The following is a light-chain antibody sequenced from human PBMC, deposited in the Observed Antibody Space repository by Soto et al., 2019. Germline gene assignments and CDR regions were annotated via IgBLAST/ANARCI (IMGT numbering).Light chain of an antibody. J-gene: IGLJ2*01. V-gene: IGLV2-14*01. CDR3: SSYKSHNSLD. CDR2: EVN. Sequence: QSALTQPASVSGSPGQSITISCTGTSSDIATYNYVSWYQQHPGKAPKLMIYEVNNRPSGVSHRFSGSRSGNTASLTISGLQAEDGAEYYCSSYKSHNSLDFGGGTKVTVL. CDR1: SSDIATYNY.